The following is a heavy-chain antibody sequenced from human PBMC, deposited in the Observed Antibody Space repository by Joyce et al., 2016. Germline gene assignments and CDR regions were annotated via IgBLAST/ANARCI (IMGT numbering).Heavy chain of an antibody. D-gene: IGHD7-27*01. CDR2: IYYSGST. Sequence: QVQLQESGPGLVKPSETLSLTCTVSGVSISIHYWSWIRQPPGKRLECMGYIYYSGSTTYNPSLKSRVTISVDTSKNQFSLKLRAVSAADTAVYYRARGLGTPYGMDVWGQGTTVTVSS. CDR1: GVSISIHY. V-gene: IGHV4-59*11. CDR3: ARGLGTPYGMDV. J-gene: IGHJ6*02.